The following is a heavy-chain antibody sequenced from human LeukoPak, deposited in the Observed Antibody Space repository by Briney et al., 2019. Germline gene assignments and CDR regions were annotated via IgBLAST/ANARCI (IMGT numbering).Heavy chain of an antibody. D-gene: IGHD6-6*01. CDR1: GYTFTGYY. CDR2: INPNSGGT. J-gene: IGHJ4*02. Sequence: GASVTVSCKASGYTFTGYYMHWVRQAPGQGLEWMGWINPNSGGTNYAQKFQGWVTMTRDTSISTAYMELSRLRSDDTAVYYCARDATPSLMGSSYILDYWGQGTLVTVSS. V-gene: IGHV1-2*04. CDR3: ARDATPSLMGSSYILDY.